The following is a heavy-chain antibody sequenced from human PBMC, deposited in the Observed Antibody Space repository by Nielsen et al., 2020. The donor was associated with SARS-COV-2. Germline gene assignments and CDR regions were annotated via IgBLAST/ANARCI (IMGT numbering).Heavy chain of an antibody. CDR3: ARDLAAGRYMDV. CDR1: GYTFTSYG. Sequence: SVKVSCKASGYTFTSYGISWVRQAPGQGLEWMGGIIPIFGTANYAQKFQGRVTITADESTSTAYMELSSLRSEDTAVYYCARDLAAGRYMDVWGKGTTVTVSS. J-gene: IGHJ6*03. D-gene: IGHD6-13*01. CDR2: IIPIFGTA. V-gene: IGHV1-69*13.